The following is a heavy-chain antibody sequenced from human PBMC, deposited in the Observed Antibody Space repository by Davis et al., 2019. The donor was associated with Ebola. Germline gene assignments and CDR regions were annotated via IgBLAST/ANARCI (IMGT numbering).Heavy chain of an antibody. CDR3: SERGSSV. V-gene: IGHV4-59*03. D-gene: IGHD3-10*01. CDR2: IFYTGSA. CDR1: GVSISRHY. J-gene: IGHJ4*02. Sequence: PSETLSLTCTVSGVSISRHYWSWIRQPPGKRLEWFGSIFYTGSAYYNSSLASPATISFDTSKNQFSLKLTSVTAADTAMYYCSERGSSVWGQGALVTVSS.